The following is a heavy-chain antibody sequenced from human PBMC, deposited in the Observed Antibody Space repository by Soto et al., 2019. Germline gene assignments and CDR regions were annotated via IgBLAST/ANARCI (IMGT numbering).Heavy chain of an antibody. CDR2: IYYSGST. J-gene: IGHJ4*02. Sequence: SETLSLTCTVSGGSISSSSYYWGWIRQPPGKGLEWIGSIYYSGSTYYNPSLKSRVTISVDTSKNQFSLKLSSVTAADTAVYYCASITMVRGALRLFDYWGQGTLVTVSS. CDR3: ASITMVRGALRLFDY. CDR1: GGSISSSSYY. D-gene: IGHD3-10*01. V-gene: IGHV4-39*01.